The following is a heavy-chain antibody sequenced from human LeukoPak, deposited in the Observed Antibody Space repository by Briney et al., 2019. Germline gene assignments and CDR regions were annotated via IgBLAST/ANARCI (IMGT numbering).Heavy chain of an antibody. Sequence: PGESLKISCKGSGYSFTSYWIGWVRQMPGKGLEWMGIIYPGDSDTRYSPSFQGQVTISADKSISTAYLQWSSLKASDTAMYYCARRDSWDVITPTVNFDYWGQGTLVTVSS. D-gene: IGHD2/OR15-2a*01. CDR1: GYSFTSYW. V-gene: IGHV5-51*01. CDR2: IYPGDSDT. J-gene: IGHJ4*02. CDR3: ARRDSWDVITPTVNFDY.